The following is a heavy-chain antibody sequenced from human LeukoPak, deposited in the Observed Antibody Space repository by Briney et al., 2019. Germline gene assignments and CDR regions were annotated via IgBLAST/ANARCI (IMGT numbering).Heavy chain of an antibody. Sequence: GGSLRLSCAASGFTFSSYAMHWVRQAPGKGLEWVAVISYDGSNKYYADSVKGRFTISRDNSKNTLYLQMNSLRAEDTAVYYCARGTRAPDTAFDYWGQGTLVIVSS. V-gene: IGHV3-30*04. CDR3: ARGTRAPDTAFDY. J-gene: IGHJ4*02. CDR1: GFTFSSYA. D-gene: IGHD5-18*01. CDR2: ISYDGSNK.